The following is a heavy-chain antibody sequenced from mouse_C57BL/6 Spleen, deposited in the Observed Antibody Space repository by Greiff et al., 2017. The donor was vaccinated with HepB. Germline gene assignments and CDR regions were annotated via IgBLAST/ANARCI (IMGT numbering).Heavy chain of an antibody. V-gene: IGHV1-72*01. CDR3: ARPPSSGVAHWYFDV. CDR1: GYTFTSYW. CDR2: IDPNSGGT. D-gene: IGHD1-1*01. Sequence: QVQLQQPGAELVKPGASVKLSCKASGYTFTSYWMHWVKQRPGRGLEWIGRIDPNSGGTKYNEKFKSKATLTVDKPSSTAYMQLSSLTSEDSAVYYCARPPSSGVAHWYFDVWGTGTTVTVSS. J-gene: IGHJ1*03.